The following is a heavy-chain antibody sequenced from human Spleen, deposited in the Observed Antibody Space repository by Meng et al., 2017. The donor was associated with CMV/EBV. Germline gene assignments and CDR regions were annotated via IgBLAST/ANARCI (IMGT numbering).Heavy chain of an antibody. CDR1: GFTFSSYA. Sequence: GESLKISCAASGFTFSSYAMHWVRQAPGKGLEWVAVISYDGSNKYYADSAKGRFTISRDNSKNTLYLQMNSLRAEDTAVYYCAKASHYDLREYGTDVWGQGTTVTVSS. CDR3: AKASHYDLREYGTDV. V-gene: IGHV3-30-3*01. CDR2: ISYDGSNK. J-gene: IGHJ6*02. D-gene: IGHD3-3*01.